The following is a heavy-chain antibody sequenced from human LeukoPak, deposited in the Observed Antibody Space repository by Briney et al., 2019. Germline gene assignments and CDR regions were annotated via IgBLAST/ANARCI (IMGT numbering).Heavy chain of an antibody. D-gene: IGHD3-22*01. V-gene: IGHV3-23*01. CDR1: GFTFNNYA. J-gene: IGHJ4*02. CDR3: AKSVDYYDSSVFFPGFDY. Sequence: SGGSLRLSCAASGFTFNNYAMSWVRQAPGKGLEWVSVISGSGGSTYYADSVRGRFTISSDNSKNTLDLQMDSLRAEYTALYYCAKSVDYYDSSVFFPGFDYWGQGTLVTVSS. CDR2: ISGSGGST.